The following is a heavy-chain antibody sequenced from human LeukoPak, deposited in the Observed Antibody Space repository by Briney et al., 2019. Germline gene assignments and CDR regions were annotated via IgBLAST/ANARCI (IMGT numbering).Heavy chain of an antibody. CDR1: GYIFTSYW. J-gene: IGHJ5*02. CDR2: IFPGDSDT. CDR3: GRLPGPNGFDP. Sequence: GESLKISCKASGYIFTSYWIGWVRQMPGKGLEGMGVIFPGDSDTKYSPSFQGQVTISADKSISTAYLQWSSLKVSDTAMYFCGRLPGPNGFDPWGQGTLVTVSS. V-gene: IGHV5-51*01.